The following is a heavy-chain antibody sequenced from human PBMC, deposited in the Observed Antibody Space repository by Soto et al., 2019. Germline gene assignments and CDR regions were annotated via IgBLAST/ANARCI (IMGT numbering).Heavy chain of an antibody. V-gene: IGHV4-31*03. CDR1: GGSISSGGYY. J-gene: IGHJ4*02. CDR2: IYYSGST. CDR3: ARSFGVAAAGPLDY. Sequence: QVQLQESGPGLVKPSQTLSLTCTVSGGSISSGGYYWSWIRQHPGKGLEWIGYIYYSGSTYYNPSLQSRVTISVDPSKNQFSLKLSSVTAADTAVYDCARSFGVAAAGPLDYWGQGTLVTVSS. D-gene: IGHD6-13*01.